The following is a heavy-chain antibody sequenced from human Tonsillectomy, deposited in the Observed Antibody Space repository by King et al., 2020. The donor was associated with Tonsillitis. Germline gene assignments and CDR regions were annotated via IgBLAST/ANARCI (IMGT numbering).Heavy chain of an antibody. D-gene: IGHD1-7*01. Sequence: VQLVESGGGLVQPGGSLRLSCAASGFTFSTYWMSWVRQAPGKRLEWVANIKEDGSEEYYVESEKGRFTIYRDNAKNSLYLQMNSLRAEDTAVYYCACWPVAQVPGTTLSGFPLHYGMDVWGPGTTGTVSS. CDR1: GFTFSTYW. J-gene: IGHJ6*02. CDR2: IKEDGSEE. V-gene: IGHV3-7*01. CDR3: ACWPVAQVPGTTLSGFPLHYGMDV.